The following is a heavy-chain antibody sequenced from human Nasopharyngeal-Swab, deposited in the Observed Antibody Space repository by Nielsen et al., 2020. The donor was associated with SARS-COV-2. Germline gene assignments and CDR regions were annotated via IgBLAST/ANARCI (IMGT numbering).Heavy chain of an antibody. CDR1: GFTFSSYS. J-gene: IGHJ2*01. CDR3: ARDPLSSWQASGNWYFDL. CDR2: VSSSSAYI. V-gene: IGHV3-21*01. Sequence: GESLKISCAASGFTFSSYSMNWVRQAPGKGLEWVSSVSSSSAYIYYADSVKGRFTISRDNAKNSLYLQLNSLRAEDTAVYYCARDPLSSWQASGNWYFDLWGRGTLVTVSS. D-gene: IGHD6-13*01.